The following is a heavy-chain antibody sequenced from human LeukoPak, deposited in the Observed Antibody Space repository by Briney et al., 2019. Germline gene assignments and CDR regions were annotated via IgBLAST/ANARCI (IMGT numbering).Heavy chain of an antibody. CDR3: ARSPHYYDSSDHYYGDDALDI. V-gene: IGHV1-46*01. Sequence: ASVKVSFKASGYTFTSYYMYWVRQAPGQGLEWMGIINPSGGSTSYAQKFQGRVTMTRDTSTRTVYMELSSLRSEDTAVYYCARSPHYYDSSDHYYGDDALDIWGQGTMVTVSS. CDR2: INPSGGST. CDR1: GYTFTSYY. D-gene: IGHD3-22*01. J-gene: IGHJ3*02.